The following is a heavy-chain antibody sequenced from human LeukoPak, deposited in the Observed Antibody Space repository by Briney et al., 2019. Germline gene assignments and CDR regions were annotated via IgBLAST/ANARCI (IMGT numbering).Heavy chain of an antibody. Sequence: PGGSLRLSCAASGFTFSDYSINWVRQAPGKGLEWVSSINPTSTSIYYADAVKGRFIISRDNAKSSLFLQMNSLRAEDTALKDRVRLRRNSDRSGYYYYYNYWGQGILVTVSS. CDR3: VRLRRNSDRSGYYYYYNY. V-gene: IGHV3-21*01. J-gene: IGHJ4*02. D-gene: IGHD3-22*01. CDR2: INPTSTSI. CDR1: GFTFSDYS.